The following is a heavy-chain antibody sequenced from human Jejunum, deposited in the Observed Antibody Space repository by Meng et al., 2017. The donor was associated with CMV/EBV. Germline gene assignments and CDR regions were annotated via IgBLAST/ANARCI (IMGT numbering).Heavy chain of an antibody. D-gene: IGHD1-26*01. Sequence: SGYEMNWVRQAPGKGLEWVSYISKSGSTIFYADSVKGRFTISRDNAKNSLYLQMDSLRAEDTAIYYCARDSSGSSYVGYYYYGMDVWGQGTTVTVSS. J-gene: IGHJ6*02. CDR1: SGYE. CDR2: ISKSGSTI. V-gene: IGHV3-48*03. CDR3: ARDSSGSSYVGYYYYGMDV.